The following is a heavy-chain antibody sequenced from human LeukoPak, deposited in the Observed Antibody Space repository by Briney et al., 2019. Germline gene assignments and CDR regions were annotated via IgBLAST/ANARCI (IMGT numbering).Heavy chain of an antibody. CDR3: ASNGLATRGYYYYYTDV. CDR2: IYTSGST. Sequence: SETLSLTCTVSGGSISSYYWSWIRQPPGKGLEWIGYIYTSGSTNYNPSLKSRVTISVDTSKSQFSLKLSSVTAADTAVYYCASNGLATRGYYYYYTDVWGKGTTVTVSS. J-gene: IGHJ6*03. CDR1: GGSISSYY. D-gene: IGHD1-26*01. V-gene: IGHV4-4*09.